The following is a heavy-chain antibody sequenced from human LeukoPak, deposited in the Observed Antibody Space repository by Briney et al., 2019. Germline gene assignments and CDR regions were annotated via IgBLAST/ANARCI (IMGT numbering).Heavy chain of an antibody. V-gene: IGHV3-7*01. CDR3: AKLYNYGYIN. CDR1: GFTFSSYW. CDR2: IKQDGSEK. J-gene: IGHJ4*02. D-gene: IGHD5-18*01. Sequence: GGSLRLSCAASGFTFSSYWMSWVRQAPGKGLEWVANIKQDGSEKYYVDSVKGRFTISRDNAKNSLYLQMNSLRTEDTAVYFCAKLYNYGYINWGQGTLVTVSS.